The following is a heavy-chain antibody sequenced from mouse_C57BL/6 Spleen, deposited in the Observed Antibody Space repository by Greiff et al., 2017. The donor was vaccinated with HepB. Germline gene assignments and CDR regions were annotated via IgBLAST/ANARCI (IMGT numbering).Heavy chain of an antibody. D-gene: IGHD4-1*02. J-gene: IGHJ3*01. CDR2: IDPSDSYT. V-gene: IGHV1-59*01. CDR3: ARGPTEAWFAY. CDR1: GYTFTSYW. Sequence: VKLQQPGAELVRPGTSVKLSCKASGYTFTSYWMHWVKQRPGQGLEWIGVIDPSDSYTNYNQKFKGKATLTVDTSSSTAYMQLSSLTSEDSAVYCCARGPTEAWFAYWGQGTLVTVSA.